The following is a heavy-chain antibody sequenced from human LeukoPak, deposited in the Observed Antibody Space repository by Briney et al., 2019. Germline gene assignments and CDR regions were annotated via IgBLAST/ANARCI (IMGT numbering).Heavy chain of an antibody. CDR2: MNPNSGNT. CDR1: GYTFTSYD. D-gene: IGHD5-24*01. CDR3: ARGFKDKLMATIGSDFDY. Sequence: GASVKVSCKASGYTFTSYDINWVRQATGQGLEWMGWMNPNSGNTGYAQKFQGRVTMTRSTSISTAYMELSSLRSEDTAVYYCARGFKDKLMATIGSDFDYWGQGTLVTVSS. V-gene: IGHV1-8*01. J-gene: IGHJ4*02.